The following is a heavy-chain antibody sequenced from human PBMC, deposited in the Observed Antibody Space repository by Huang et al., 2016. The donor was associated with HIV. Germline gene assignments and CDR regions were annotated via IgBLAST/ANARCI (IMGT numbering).Heavy chain of an antibody. CDR3: ARSSSSWSNWFDP. CDR2: RNPNNGNT. D-gene: IGHD6-13*01. V-gene: IGHV1-8*01. Sequence: QVQLVQSGAEVKKPGASVKVSCKASGYTFTSYDINWVRQATGQGLEWRGWRNPNNGNTGYAQKFQGRVTMTRNTSISTAYMELSSLGSEDTAVYYCARSSSSWSNWFDPWGQGTLVTVSS. J-gene: IGHJ5*02. CDR1: GYTFTSYD.